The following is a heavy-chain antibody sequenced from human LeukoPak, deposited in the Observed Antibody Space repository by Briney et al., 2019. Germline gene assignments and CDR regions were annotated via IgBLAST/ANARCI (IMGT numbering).Heavy chain of an antibody. D-gene: IGHD1-26*01. V-gene: IGHV3-30-3*01. Sequence: PGGSLRLSCAASGFTFSSYAMHWVRQAPGKGLEWVAVISYDGSNKYYADSVKGRLTISRDNSKNTLYLQMNSLRAEDTAVYCCASGKELAFFLGDWGQGTLVAVSS. CDR2: ISYDGSNK. J-gene: IGHJ4*02. CDR1: GFTFSSYA. CDR3: ASGKELAFFLGD.